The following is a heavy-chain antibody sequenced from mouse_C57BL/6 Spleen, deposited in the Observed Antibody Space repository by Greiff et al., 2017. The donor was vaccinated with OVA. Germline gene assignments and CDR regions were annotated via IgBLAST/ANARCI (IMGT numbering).Heavy chain of an antibody. Sequence: EVQLVESGGGLVKPGGSLKLSCAASGFTFSSYAMSWVRQTPEKRLEWVATISDGGSYTYYPDNVKGRFTISRDNAKNNLYLQMSHLKSEDTAMYYCARDRGGYDGYYKFAYWGQGTLVTVSA. CDR2: ISDGGSYT. V-gene: IGHV5-4*01. J-gene: IGHJ3*01. D-gene: IGHD2-3*01. CDR3: ARDRGGYDGYYKFAY. CDR1: GFTFSSYA.